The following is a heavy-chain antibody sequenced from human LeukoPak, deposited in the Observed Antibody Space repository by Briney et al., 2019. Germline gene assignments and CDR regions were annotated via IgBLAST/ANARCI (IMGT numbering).Heavy chain of an antibody. V-gene: IGHV3-30*01. CDR1: GFTFSSYA. CDR2: ISYDGSNK. J-gene: IGHJ6*03. CDR3: ARERSITIFGVVNYYMDV. Sequence: GGSLRLSCAASGFTFSSYAMHWVRQAPGKGLEWVAVISYDGSNKYYADSVKGRFTISRDNSKNTLYLQMNSLRAEDTAVYYCARERSITIFGVVNYYMDVWGKGTTVTVSS. D-gene: IGHD3-3*01.